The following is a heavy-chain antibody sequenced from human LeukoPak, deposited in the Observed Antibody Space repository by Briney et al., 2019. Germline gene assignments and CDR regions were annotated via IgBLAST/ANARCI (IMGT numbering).Heavy chain of an antibody. CDR3: TRGITGHYPSLGGFAFDI. V-gene: IGHV4-59*11. CDR1: GASITQHY. Sequence: SETLSLTCTVSGASITQHYWSWIRQPPGKGLEYIGYFHYDGSTIYTSSVRRRVTILVDTSKNQFTLNLRSVTAADTAKYYCTRGITGHYPSLGGFAFDIWGQGTMVAVSS. D-gene: IGHD1-20*01. J-gene: IGHJ3*02. CDR2: FHYDGST.